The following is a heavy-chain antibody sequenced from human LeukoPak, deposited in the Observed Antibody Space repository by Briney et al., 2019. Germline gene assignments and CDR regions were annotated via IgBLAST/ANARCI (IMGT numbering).Heavy chain of an antibody. CDR2: IYTGGDT. Sequence: GGSLRLSCAASGFTVTGTYMSWVRQAPGKGLEWVSVIYTGGDTYYADSVKGRFTISRDNSKDTLYLQMNSLRAEDTAVYYCAKDDSTMVRGLLITSDSRDQGILVAVSS. D-gene: IGHD3-10*01. CDR1: GFTVTGTY. CDR3: AKDDSTMVRGLLITSDS. J-gene: IGHJ4*02. V-gene: IGHV3-53*01.